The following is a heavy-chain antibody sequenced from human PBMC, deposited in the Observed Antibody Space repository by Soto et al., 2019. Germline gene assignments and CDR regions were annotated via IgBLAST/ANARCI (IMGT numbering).Heavy chain of an antibody. CDR3: ARDGCPNGVCFNDY. CDR2: ISYDGRNE. CDR1: GFSFSSYA. J-gene: IGHJ4*02. Sequence: LRLSCAASGFSFSSYAMHWVRQAPGKGLEWLSFISYDGRNEYYADSVKGRFTVSRDSSENTLYLQINTLKPEDTAVYYCARDGCPNGVCFNDYWGQGTLVTVS. D-gene: IGHD2-8*01. V-gene: IGHV3-30*04.